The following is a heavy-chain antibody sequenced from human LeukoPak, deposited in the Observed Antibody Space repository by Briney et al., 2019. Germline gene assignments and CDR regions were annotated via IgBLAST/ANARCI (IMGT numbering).Heavy chain of an antibody. CDR1: GGSISSSSYY. D-gene: IGHD2-8*01. CDR3: ARGRMLGYCTNGVCYGTAYFDY. CDR2: IYYSGST. Sequence: SETLSLTCTVSGGSISSSSYYWGWIRQPPGKGLEWIGSIYYSGSTYYNPSLKSRVTISVDTSKNQFSLKLSSVTAADTAVYYCARGRMLGYCTNGVCYGTAYFDYWGQGTLVTVSS. V-gene: IGHV4-39*01. J-gene: IGHJ4*02.